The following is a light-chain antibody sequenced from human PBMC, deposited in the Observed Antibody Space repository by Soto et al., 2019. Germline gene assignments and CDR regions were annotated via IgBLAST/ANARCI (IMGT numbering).Light chain of an antibody. V-gene: IGKV3-15*01. J-gene: IGKJ4*01. Sequence: EIVMTQSPAILSVSPGERATLSCRASQSISSNLAWYQQKPGQAPRLLISGASTRATGIPTRFSGSGSGTEFTLTISRLEPEDFALYYCQQYGNSPHTFGGGTKVDIK. CDR1: QSISSN. CDR3: QQYGNSPHT. CDR2: GAS.